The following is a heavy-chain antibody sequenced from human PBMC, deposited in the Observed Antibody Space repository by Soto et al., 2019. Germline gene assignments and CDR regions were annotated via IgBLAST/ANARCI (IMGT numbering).Heavy chain of an antibody. J-gene: IGHJ6*02. Sequence: PSETLSLTCAVYGGSFSGYYWSWIRQPPGKGLEWIGEINHSGSTNYNPSLKSRVTISVDTSKNQFSLKLSSVTAADTAFYYCAREVGATRYYYYYGMDVWGQGTTVTVSS. V-gene: IGHV4-34*01. CDR3: AREVGATRYYYYYGMDV. CDR1: GGSFSGYY. CDR2: INHSGST. D-gene: IGHD1-26*01.